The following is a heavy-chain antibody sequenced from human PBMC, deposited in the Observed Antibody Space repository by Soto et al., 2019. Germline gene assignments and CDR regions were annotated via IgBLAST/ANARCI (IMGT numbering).Heavy chain of an antibody. Sequence: PGGSLRLSCAASGFTFSSYGMHWVRQAPGKGLEWVAVISYDGSNKYYADSVKGRFTISRDNSKNTLYLQMNSLRAEDTAVYYCAKDLNIVLMRGGPCMDVWGQGTTVTVSS. J-gene: IGHJ6*02. CDR2: ISYDGSNK. V-gene: IGHV3-30*18. CDR3: AKDLNIVLMRGGPCMDV. D-gene: IGHD2-8*01. CDR1: GFTFSSYG.